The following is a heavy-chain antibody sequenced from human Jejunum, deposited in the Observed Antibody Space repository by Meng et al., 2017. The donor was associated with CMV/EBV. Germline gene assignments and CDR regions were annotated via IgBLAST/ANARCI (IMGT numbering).Heavy chain of an antibody. CDR1: VGSISSVDNS. CDR2: IYYSGST. V-gene: IGHV4-30-4*08. Sequence: CPAPANPSTTLPLTGTVSVGSISSVDNSWSWIRQPPGKGLEWIGYIYYSGSTYYNPSLKSRLTISVDTSKNQFSLNLTSVTAADTAVYYCARVSLRQTIFDYWGQGTLVTVSS. J-gene: IGHJ4*02. CDR3: ARVSLRQTIFDY. D-gene: IGHD6-6*01.